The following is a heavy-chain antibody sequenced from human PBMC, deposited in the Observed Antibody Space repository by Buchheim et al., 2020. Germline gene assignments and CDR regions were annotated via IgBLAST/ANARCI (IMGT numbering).Heavy chain of an antibody. CDR2: INPNSGDT. Sequence: QVHLVQSGAEVKKPGASVKVSCKASGYTFIGYQINWVRQAPGQGLEWMGWINPNSGDTKYARVFQGRVTMTRDTSISTAYMELSRLRSDDTAVYYCARLYGSGSSLVADYWGQGTL. D-gene: IGHD3-10*01. CDR1: GYTFIGYQ. CDR3: ARLYGSGSSLVADY. J-gene: IGHJ4*02. V-gene: IGHV1-2*02.